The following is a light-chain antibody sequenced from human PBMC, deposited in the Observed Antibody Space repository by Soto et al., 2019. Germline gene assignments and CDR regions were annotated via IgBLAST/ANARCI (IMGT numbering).Light chain of an antibody. CDR1: SSDFGSYNR. J-gene: IGLJ1*01. CDR2: EVS. Sequence: QSALTQPPSVSGSPGQSVTISCTGTSSDFGSYNRVSWYQRPPGTGPKLMIYEVSNRPSGVPDRFSGSKSGNTASLTISGLQDEEQAEYSCSLYNSESTYVFGTGTKVTVL. V-gene: IGLV2-18*01. CDR3: SLYNSESTYV.